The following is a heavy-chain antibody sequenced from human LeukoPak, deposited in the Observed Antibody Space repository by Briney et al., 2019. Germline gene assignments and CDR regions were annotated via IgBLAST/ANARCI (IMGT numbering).Heavy chain of an antibody. Sequence: ASVKVSCKASGFTFTNYGISWVRQAPGQGLEWMGWISAYNGDTNYAQKLQDRVTMTTDTSTSTAYMELRSLRSDDTAVYYCAGITMVRGVIRAFDIWGQGTMVTVSS. CDR1: GFTFTNYG. D-gene: IGHD3-10*01. CDR2: ISAYNGDT. V-gene: IGHV1-18*01. J-gene: IGHJ3*02. CDR3: AGITMVRGVIRAFDI.